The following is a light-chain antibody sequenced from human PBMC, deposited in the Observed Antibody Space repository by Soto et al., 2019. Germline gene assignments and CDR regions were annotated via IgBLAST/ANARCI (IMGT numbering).Light chain of an antibody. CDR1: QSVGTY. CDR3: QQRVNWLT. CDR2: DAS. Sequence: EIVLTQSPAILSLSPGERATLSCSASQSVGTYLDWYQQKLGQAPRLLIYDASNRATGIPARFSCSGSGTDFTLTISSLEPEDFAVYYCQQRVNWLTFGGGTKVEV. J-gene: IGKJ4*01. V-gene: IGKV3-11*01.